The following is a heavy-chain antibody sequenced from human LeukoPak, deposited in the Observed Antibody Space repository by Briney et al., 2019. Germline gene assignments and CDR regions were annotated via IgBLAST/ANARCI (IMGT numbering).Heavy chain of an antibody. J-gene: IGHJ4*02. D-gene: IGHD3-22*01. CDR2: IRSKANSYAT. CDR3: AREPSDYYDSSGYPFDY. CDR1: GFTFSGSA. V-gene: IGHV3-73*01. Sequence: GGSLRLSCAASGFTFSGSAMHWVRQASGKGLEWVGRIRSKANSYATAYAASVKGRFTISRDDSKNTAYLQMNSLKTEDTAVYYCAREPSDYYDSSGYPFDYWGQGTLVTVSS.